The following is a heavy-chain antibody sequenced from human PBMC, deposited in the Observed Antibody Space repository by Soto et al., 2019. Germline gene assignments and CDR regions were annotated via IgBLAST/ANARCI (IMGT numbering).Heavy chain of an antibody. CDR1: GFTFSDYY. D-gene: IGHD2-15*01. Sequence: GGSLRLSCAASGFTFSDYYMSWIRQAPGKGLEWVSYISSSSSYTNYADSVKGRFTISRDNAKNSLYLQMNSLRAEDTAVYYCARVPLGYCSGGSCYSNWFDPWGQGTLVTVSS. CDR3: ARVPLGYCSGGSCYSNWFDP. J-gene: IGHJ5*02. CDR2: ISSSSSYT. V-gene: IGHV3-11*06.